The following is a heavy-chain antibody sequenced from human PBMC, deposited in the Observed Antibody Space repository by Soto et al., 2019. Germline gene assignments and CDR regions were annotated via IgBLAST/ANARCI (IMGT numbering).Heavy chain of an antibody. CDR1: GFTFRDFA. V-gene: IGHV3-23*01. CDR2: IYGGGNGP. CDR3: AKMEGMDPWAYSFDY. Sequence: GGSLRLSCAATGFTFRDFAMSWVRQAPGKGLEWVSRIYGGGNGPHYADSVKGRVTISRDNSKNTLYLQMNSLRAEDTAVYYCAKMEGMDPWAYSFDYWGQGTLVTVSS. D-gene: IGHD2-2*03. J-gene: IGHJ4*02.